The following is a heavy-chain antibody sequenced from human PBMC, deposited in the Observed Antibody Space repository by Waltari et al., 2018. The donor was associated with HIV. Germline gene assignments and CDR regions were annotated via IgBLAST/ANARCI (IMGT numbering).Heavy chain of an antibody. J-gene: IGHJ6*02. CDR3: ARVGSPKSGYLMDV. V-gene: IGHV1-8*01. D-gene: IGHD5-12*01. CDR2: MSPNSGDT. CDR1: GYTSSSYD. Sequence: QVQLVQSGAEVKKTGASVKVSCKASGYTSSSYDINWVRQAPGQGPEWMGWMSPNSGDTGYTQKFQGRVTMTVSTSTSTAYIQLSGLKSEDTAVYYCARVGSPKSGYLMDVWGQGTTVTVSS.